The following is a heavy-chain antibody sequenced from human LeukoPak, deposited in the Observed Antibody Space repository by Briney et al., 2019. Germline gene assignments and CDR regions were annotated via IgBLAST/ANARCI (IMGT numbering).Heavy chain of an antibody. V-gene: IGHV3-21*01. CDR3: AREGTAVATNFDY. CDR2: ISSSNGYI. J-gene: IGHJ4*02. CDR1: GFTFSSYE. D-gene: IGHD5-18*01. Sequence: KSGGSLRLSCAASGFTFSSYEMNWVRQAPGKGLEWVSSISSSNGYIYYADSVKGRFTISRDNAKNSLYLQMNSLRAEDTAVYYCAREGTAVATNFDYWGQGTLVTVSS.